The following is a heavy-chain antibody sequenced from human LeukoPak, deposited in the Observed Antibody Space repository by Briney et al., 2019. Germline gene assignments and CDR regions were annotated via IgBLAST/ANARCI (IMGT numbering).Heavy chain of an antibody. J-gene: IGHJ5*02. CDR1: GFTFSDYN. Sequence: GGSLRLSCAASGFTFSDYNMNWVRQVPGKGLESVSYMSRSGDIIYYADSVKGRFTISRDNAKNSLYLQMNSLRAEDTAIYYCAKKYSTGLDPWGQGTLVTVSS. V-gene: IGHV3-48*01. CDR2: MSRSGDII. CDR3: AKKYSTGLDP. D-gene: IGHD1-26*01.